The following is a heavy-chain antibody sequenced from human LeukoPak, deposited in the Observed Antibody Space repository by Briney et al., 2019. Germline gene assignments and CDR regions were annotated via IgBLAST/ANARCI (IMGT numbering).Heavy chain of an antibody. CDR2: INPNSGGT. J-gene: IGHJ6*03. CDR3: ARNWELRYMDV. D-gene: IGHD1-26*01. V-gene: IGHV1-2*06. CDR1: GYTFTGYY. Sequence: GASVKVSCKAAGYTFTGYYMFWVRQAPGQGLEWMGRINPNSGGTNYAQKFQGRVTMTRDTSISTAYMELSRLRSDDTAVYYCARNWELRYMDVWGKGTTVTVSS.